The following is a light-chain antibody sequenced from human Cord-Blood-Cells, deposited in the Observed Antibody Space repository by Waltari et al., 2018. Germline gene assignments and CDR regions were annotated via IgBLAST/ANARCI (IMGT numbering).Light chain of an antibody. Sequence: QSALTPPASVSGSPGQSITISCTAPSSDVGGYHYFSWYQQHPGNAPKLMIYDASNRPSGVSNRFSGSKSGNTASLTISGLQAEDEADYYCSSYTSSSTLVFGTGTKVTVL. CDR3: SSYTSSSTLV. V-gene: IGLV2-14*01. CDR2: DAS. J-gene: IGLJ1*01. CDR1: SSDVGGYHY.